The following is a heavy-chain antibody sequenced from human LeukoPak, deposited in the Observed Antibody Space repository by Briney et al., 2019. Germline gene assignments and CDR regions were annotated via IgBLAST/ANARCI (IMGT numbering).Heavy chain of an antibody. D-gene: IGHD4-17*01. CDR2: INPYSGAT. J-gene: IGHJ4*02. V-gene: IGHV1-2*06. CDR1: GYTFTDYY. CDR3: ARSTYGDYCFDY. Sequence: ASVKVSCKASGYTFTDYYIHWVRQAPGQGLEWVGRINPYSGATNYAQRFQGRVTMTGDTSITTAYMELSRLRSEDTAVYYCARSTYGDYCFDYWGQGTLVTVSS.